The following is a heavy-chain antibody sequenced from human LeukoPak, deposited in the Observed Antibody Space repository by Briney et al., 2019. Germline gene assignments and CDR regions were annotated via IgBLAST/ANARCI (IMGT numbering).Heavy chain of an antibody. CDR2: ISSSGSTI. CDR3: ARDGAGIVVVPAAISLYYYYGMDV. V-gene: IGHV3-48*03. D-gene: IGHD2-2*01. J-gene: IGHJ6*02. CDR1: GFTFSSYE. Sequence: PGGSLRLSCAASGFTFSSYEMNWVRQAPGKGLEWVSYISSSGSTIYYADSVKGRFTISRDNAKNSLYLQMNSLRAEDTAVYYCARDGAGIVVVPAAISLYYYYGMDVWGQGTTVTVSS.